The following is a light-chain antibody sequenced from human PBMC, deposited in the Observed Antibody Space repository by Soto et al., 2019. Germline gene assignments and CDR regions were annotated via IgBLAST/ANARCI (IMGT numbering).Light chain of an antibody. J-gene: IGKJ1*01. CDR2: GAS. CDR3: HQYGNSPWT. Sequence: EIVLTQSPGTLYLSPGERATLSCRASQSGFSTYLAWFQQKPGQAPRLLIDGASTRAAGVPDRFSGSGSATDFTLTISRLEPEDVAVYYCHQYGNSPWTLGQGTLVE. V-gene: IGKV3-20*01. CDR1: QSGFSTY.